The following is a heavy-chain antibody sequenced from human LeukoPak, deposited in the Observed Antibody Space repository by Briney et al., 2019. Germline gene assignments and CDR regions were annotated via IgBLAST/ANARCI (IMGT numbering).Heavy chain of an antibody. D-gene: IGHD3-3*01. CDR2: ISGSGGST. J-gene: IGHJ4*02. V-gene: IGHV3-23*01. Sequence: GGSLRLSCAASGLTFSSYAMSWVRQAPGKGLEWVSGISGSGGSTYYADSVKGRFTIARDNSKNTLYLQMNSLRAEDTAVYYCAKDLRRDDYDFWSGFDYWGQGTLVTVSS. CDR3: AKDLRRDDYDFWSGFDY. CDR1: GLTFSSYA.